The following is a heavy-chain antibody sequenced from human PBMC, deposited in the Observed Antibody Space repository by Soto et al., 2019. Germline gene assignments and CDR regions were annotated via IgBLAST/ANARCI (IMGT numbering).Heavy chain of an antibody. CDR2: INPNSGGT. Sequence: QVQLVQSGAAVKKPAASVKVSCKASGYTFTGYYMHWVRQAPGQGLEWMGWINPNSGGTNYAQTFQRRVTMTRDTSISTANMELSRLISDDTVVYYWARALIAARRGYDYWGQGTLVTVSS. J-gene: IGHJ4*02. CDR1: GYTFTGYY. D-gene: IGHD6-6*01. V-gene: IGHV1-2*02. CDR3: ARALIAARRGYDY.